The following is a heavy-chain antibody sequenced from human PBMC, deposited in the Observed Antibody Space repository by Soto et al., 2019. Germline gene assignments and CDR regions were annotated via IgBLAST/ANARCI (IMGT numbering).Heavy chain of an antibody. CDR3: AADSSGSPLYYYGMEV. CDR2: IVVGSGNT. D-gene: IGHD3-22*01. J-gene: IGHJ6*02. CDR1: GFTFTSSA. Sequence: SVKVSFKASGFTFTSSAVQGVRQARGQRREWIGWIVVGSGNTNYAQKFQERVTITRDMSTSTAYMELSSLRSEDTAVYYCAADSSGSPLYYYGMEVWGQGTTVTGSS. V-gene: IGHV1-58*01.